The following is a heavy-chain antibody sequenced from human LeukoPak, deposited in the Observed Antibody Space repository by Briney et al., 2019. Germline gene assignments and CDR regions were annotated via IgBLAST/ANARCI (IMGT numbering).Heavy chain of an antibody. D-gene: IGHD3-3*01. J-gene: IGHJ6*02. CDR2: INAGNGNT. CDR1: GYTFTTYA. Sequence: ASVKVSCKASGYTFTTYAMHWVRQAPGQRLEWMGWINAGNGNTKYSQKFQARVTITRDTSASTAYMELSSLRSEDTAVYYCARGYDFWSGSYYYYYGMDVWGQGTTVTVSS. V-gene: IGHV1-3*01. CDR3: ARGYDFWSGSYYYYYGMDV.